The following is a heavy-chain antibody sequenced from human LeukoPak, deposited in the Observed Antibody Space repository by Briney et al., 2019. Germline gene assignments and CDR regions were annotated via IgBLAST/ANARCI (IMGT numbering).Heavy chain of an antibody. V-gene: IGHV3-11*03. CDR2: ISSGSTYT. D-gene: IGHD5-12*01. CDR1: GFTFSDYY. Sequence: GSLRLSCAASGFTFSDYYMTWIRQAPGKGLEWVSSISSGSTYTTYADSVKGRFTISRDNAKNSLYLQMNSLRVEDTAVYYCARNGYSGYDRLNWFDPWGQGTLVTVSS. J-gene: IGHJ5*02. CDR3: ARNGYSGYDRLNWFDP.